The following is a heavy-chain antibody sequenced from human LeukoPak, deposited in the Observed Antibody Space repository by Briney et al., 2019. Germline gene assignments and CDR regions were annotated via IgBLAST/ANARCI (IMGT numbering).Heavy chain of an antibody. CDR2: INPDGSQG. CDR1: GFTFSNSY. CDR3: ARDPAYGALDI. J-gene: IGHJ3*02. V-gene: IGHV3-7*01. Sequence: PGGSLRLSCEASGFTFSNSYMSWVRQAPGKGLEWVAIINPDGSQGSYVDSVKSRFAISRDNALNSLFLQMNSLSAEDAAVYYCARDPAYGALDIWGQGTTVTVSS. D-gene: IGHD2-21*01.